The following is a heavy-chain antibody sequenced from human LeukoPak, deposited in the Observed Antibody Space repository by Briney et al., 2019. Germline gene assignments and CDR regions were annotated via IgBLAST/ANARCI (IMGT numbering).Heavy chain of an antibody. CDR2: ISSDGSK. CDR1: GFTFNSYA. V-gene: IGHV3-30*18. CDR3: AKDRYTTGRPLDY. Sequence: GGSLRLSCAASGFTFNSYAMHWVRQAPGKGLEWVAIISSDGSKYYAASVKGRFTISRDNSVNTLYLQMNSLRPDDTPVFYCAKDRYTTGRPLDYWGQGTLVTVSS. J-gene: IGHJ4*02. D-gene: IGHD1-1*01.